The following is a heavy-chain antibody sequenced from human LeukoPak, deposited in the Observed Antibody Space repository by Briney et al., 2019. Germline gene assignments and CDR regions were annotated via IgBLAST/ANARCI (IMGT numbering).Heavy chain of an antibody. D-gene: IGHD5-24*01. Sequence: GGSLRLSCAASGFTFSDYWIDWVRQVPGKGLEWVANIKKDGSDKYFLESVKGRFTISRDNAKKSLYLQMNNLRAEDTAVYYCARNRGWQQFDCWGQGTLVTVSS. CDR2: IKKDGSDK. CDR3: ARNRGWQQFDC. CDR1: GFTFSDYW. J-gene: IGHJ4*02. V-gene: IGHV3-7*01.